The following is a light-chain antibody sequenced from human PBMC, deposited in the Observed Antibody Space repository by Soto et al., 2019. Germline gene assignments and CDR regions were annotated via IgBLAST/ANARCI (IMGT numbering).Light chain of an antibody. CDR2: VAS. CDR3: QQSYSTPCT. CDR1: QSISSY. V-gene: IGKV1-39*01. J-gene: IGKJ2*02. Sequence: DIQMTPSPSSLSVSVGDRVTITCRASQSISSYLNWYQQKPGKAPKVLIFVASSLQSGVPSRFSGGGSETDFTLTISSLQPEDFATYYCQQSYSTPCTFGQGTKLEIK.